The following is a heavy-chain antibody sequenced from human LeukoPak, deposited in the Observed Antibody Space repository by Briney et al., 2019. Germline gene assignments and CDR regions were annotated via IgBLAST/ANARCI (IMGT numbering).Heavy chain of an antibody. V-gene: IGHV4-34*01. CDR2: INHSGST. J-gene: IGHJ3*02. CDR3: ARAGGLPRDDAFDI. D-gene: IGHD3-10*01. Sequence: SETLSLTCAVYGGSFSGYYWSWIRQVPGKGLEWIGEINHSGSTNYNPSLKSRVTISVDTSKNQFSLKLRSVTAADAAVYFCARAGGLPRDDAFDIWGQGTMVTVSS. CDR1: GGSFSGYY.